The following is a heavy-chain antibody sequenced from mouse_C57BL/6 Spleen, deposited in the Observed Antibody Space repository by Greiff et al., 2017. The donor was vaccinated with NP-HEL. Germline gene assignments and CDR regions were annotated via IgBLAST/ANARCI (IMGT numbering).Heavy chain of an antibody. D-gene: IGHD1-1*01. V-gene: IGHV1-52*01. CDR1: GYTFTSYW. Sequence: VQLQQPGAELVRPGSSVKLSCKASGYTFTSYWMHWVKQRPIQGLEWIGNIDPSDSETHYNQKFKDKATLTVDKSSSTAYMQLSSLTSEDSAVYYCTRDGDYYYGSSYFDDWGKGTTLTVSS. CDR2: IDPSDSET. CDR3: TRDGDYYYGSSYFDD. J-gene: IGHJ2*01.